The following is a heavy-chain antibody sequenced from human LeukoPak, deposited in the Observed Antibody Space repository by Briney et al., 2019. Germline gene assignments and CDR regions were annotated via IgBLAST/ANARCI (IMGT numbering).Heavy chain of an antibody. CDR2: ISSGGDNT. V-gene: IGHV3-23*01. Sequence: GGSLRLSCAASGFSFSNYGMSWVRQAPGKGLEWVSSISSGGDNTYYADSVRGRFTISRDNSKNTLYLQLNSLRAEDTALYYCAREGYSGYDWQVDYWGQGTLVTVSS. CDR3: AREGYSGYDWQVDY. D-gene: IGHD5-12*01. CDR1: GFSFSNYG. J-gene: IGHJ4*02.